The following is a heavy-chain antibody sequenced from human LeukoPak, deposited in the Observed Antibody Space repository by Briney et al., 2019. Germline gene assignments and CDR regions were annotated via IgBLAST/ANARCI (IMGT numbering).Heavy chain of an antibody. CDR3: ARRVVSYDSSGYYYLGPLDY. CDR1: GYSISSGYY. J-gene: IGHJ4*02. Sequence: SETLSLTCAVSGYSISSGYYWGWIRRPPGKGLEWIGNIYSSGSTYFNPSLKGRVTISVDTSKNQFSLKLSSVTAADTAVYYCARRVVSYDSSGYYYLGPLDYWGQGTLVTVSS. V-gene: IGHV4-38-2*01. CDR2: IYSSGST. D-gene: IGHD3-22*01.